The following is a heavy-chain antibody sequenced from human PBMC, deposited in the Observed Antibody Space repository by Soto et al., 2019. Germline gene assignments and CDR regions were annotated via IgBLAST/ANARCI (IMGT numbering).Heavy chain of an antibody. CDR2: VSGSSSYI. CDR3: ARDLRGHYGP. D-gene: IGHD4-17*01. J-gene: IGHJ3*01. CDR1: GFNFRNFN. V-gene: IGHV3-21*06. Sequence: GGSLRLSCEVSGFNFRNFNMSWVRQAPGKGLEWVSSVSGSSSYIYYADSVKGRFTVSRDNANNLVFLQMNGLRPEDPAMYCCARDLRGHYGPWGQGTMVTVSS.